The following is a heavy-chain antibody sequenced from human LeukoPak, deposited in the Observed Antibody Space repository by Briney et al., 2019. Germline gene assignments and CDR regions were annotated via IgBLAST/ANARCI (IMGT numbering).Heavy chain of an antibody. Sequence: GRSLRLSCAVSGFTFSNYAMLWVRQAPGKGLGWVAFVSYDGGNKYYADSVKDRFTFSRDNSKNTLYVQMNSLRAEDTAVYYCAKSRVWFGPSRYYFDYWGQGTLVTVSS. CDR2: VSYDGGNK. J-gene: IGHJ4*02. CDR1: GFTFSNYA. CDR3: AKSRVWFGPSRYYFDY. D-gene: IGHD3-10*01. V-gene: IGHV3-30-3*02.